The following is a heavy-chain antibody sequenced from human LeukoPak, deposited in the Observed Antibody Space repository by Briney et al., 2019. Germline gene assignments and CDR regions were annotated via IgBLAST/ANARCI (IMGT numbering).Heavy chain of an antibody. Sequence: ASVKVSCKASGYTFTSYDINWVRQATGQGLEWMGWMKPNSGNTGYAQKFQGRVTMTRNTSISTAYMELSSLRSEDTAVYYCARTRTYCSSTSCYDPVDPWGQGTLVTVSS. D-gene: IGHD2-2*01. CDR2: MKPNSGNT. CDR1: GYTFTSYD. V-gene: IGHV1-8*01. CDR3: ARTRTYCSSTSCYDPVDP. J-gene: IGHJ5*02.